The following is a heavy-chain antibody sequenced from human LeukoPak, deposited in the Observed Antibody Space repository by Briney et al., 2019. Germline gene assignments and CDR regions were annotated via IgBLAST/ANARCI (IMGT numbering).Heavy chain of an antibody. V-gene: IGHV4-34*01. CDR1: GGSFSGYY. D-gene: IGHD3-9*01. J-gene: IGHJ5*02. CDR2: INHSGST. CDR3: ARHVGLRYFDWSLNWFDP. Sequence: PSETLSLTCAVYGGSFSGYYWSWIRQPPGKGLEWIGEINHSGSTNYNPSLKSRVTISVDTSKNQFSLKLSSVTAADTAVYYCARHVGLRYFDWSLNWFDPWGQGTLVTVSS.